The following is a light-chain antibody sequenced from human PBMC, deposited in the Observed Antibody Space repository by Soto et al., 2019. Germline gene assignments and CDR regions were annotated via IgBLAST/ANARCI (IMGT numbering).Light chain of an antibody. CDR3: QQYGSSPYT. Sequence: EIVLTQSPATLSVSPGETATFSCWASQSVSSKLAWYQQKPGQAPRLLIYGAVTRATGIPARFSGSGSGTEVPLTISRRQSEDFEVYYCQQYGSSPYTFGLGTKGDIK. V-gene: IGKV3-15*01. CDR1: QSVSSK. J-gene: IGKJ2*01. CDR2: GAV.